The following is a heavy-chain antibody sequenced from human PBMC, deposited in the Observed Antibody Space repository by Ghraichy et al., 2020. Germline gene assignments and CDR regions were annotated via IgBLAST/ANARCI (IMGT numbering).Heavy chain of an antibody. CDR2: IYYSGST. Sequence: SQTLSLTCTVSGGSISSYYWSWIRQPPGKGLEWIGYIYYSGSTNYNPSLKSRVTISVDTSKNQFSLKLSSVTAADTAVYYCARVNVLTEPLGELLWYYGMDVWGQGTTVTVSS. CDR1: GGSISSYY. V-gene: IGHV4-59*01. D-gene: IGHD3-16*01. CDR3: ARVNVLTEPLGELLWYYGMDV. J-gene: IGHJ6*02.